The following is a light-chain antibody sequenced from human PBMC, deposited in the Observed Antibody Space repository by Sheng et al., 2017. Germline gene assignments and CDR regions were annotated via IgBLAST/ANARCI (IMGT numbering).Light chain of an antibody. V-gene: IGKV1-27*01. Sequence: DIQMTQSPSSLSASVGDRVTITCRASQGISNYLAWYQQKPGKVPKLLIYAASTLRSGVPSRFSGSGSGTDFTLTISGLQPEDVATYYCQKYDSAPLPFGGGTKVEIK. CDR1: QGISNY. J-gene: IGKJ4*01. CDR3: QKYDSAPLP. CDR2: AAS.